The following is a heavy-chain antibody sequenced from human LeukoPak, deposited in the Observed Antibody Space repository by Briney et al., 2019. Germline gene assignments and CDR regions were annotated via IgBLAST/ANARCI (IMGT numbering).Heavy chain of an antibody. D-gene: IGHD3-10*01. V-gene: IGHV4-39*07. CDR3: ASLGRGSGSYYSVGYFDY. Sequence: PSETLSLTCTVSGGSISSSSYYWGWIRQPPGKGLEWIGSIYYSGNTYYNPSLKSRVTMSVETSKNQFSLKLSSVTAADTAVYYCASLGRGSGSYYSVGYFDYWGQGTLVTVSS. CDR2: IYYSGNT. J-gene: IGHJ4*02. CDR1: GGSISSSSYY.